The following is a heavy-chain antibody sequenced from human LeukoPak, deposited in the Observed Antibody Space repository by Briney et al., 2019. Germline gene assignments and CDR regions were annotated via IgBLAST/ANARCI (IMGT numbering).Heavy chain of an antibody. CDR3: ASEGSGSYSDY. J-gene: IGHJ4*02. CDR2: ISSSSNFV. D-gene: IGHD3-10*01. Sequence: KPGGSLRLSCAASGFTFSSFTMNWVRQAPGKGLEWVSSISSSSNFVYYADPLKGRFTISRDNAKNSLYLQMNSLRAEDTAVYYCASEGSGSYSDYWGQGTLVTVSS. V-gene: IGHV3-21*01. CDR1: GFTFSSFT.